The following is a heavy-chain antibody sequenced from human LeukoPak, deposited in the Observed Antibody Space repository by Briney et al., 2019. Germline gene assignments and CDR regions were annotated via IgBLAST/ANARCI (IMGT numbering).Heavy chain of an antibody. CDR3: AKHDSSGYYLDY. Sequence: PGGSLRLSCAASEFTFSSFGMHWVRQAPGKGLEWVSVLSYDGRHKHYADSVKGRFTISRDNSKNTLYLQMNSLRAEDTAVYYCAKHDSSGYYLDYWGQGTLVTVSS. D-gene: IGHD3-22*01. CDR1: EFTFSSFG. CDR2: LSYDGRHK. J-gene: IGHJ4*02. V-gene: IGHV3-30*18.